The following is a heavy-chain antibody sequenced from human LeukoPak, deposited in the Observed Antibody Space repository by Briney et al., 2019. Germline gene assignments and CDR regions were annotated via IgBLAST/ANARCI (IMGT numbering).Heavy chain of an antibody. V-gene: IGHV3-30*03. CDR1: GFTFNTYG. D-gene: IGHD6-19*01. J-gene: IGHJ6*03. CDR3: ARAHSSGWPDYYYYYMDV. Sequence: GGSLRLSCEVSGFTFNTYGIHWVRQTPGKGLEWVALISYDGSKKYYTDSVKGRFTISRDNAKNSLYLQMNSLRAEDTALYYCARAHSSGWPDYYYYYMDVWGKGTTVTVSS. CDR2: ISYDGSKK.